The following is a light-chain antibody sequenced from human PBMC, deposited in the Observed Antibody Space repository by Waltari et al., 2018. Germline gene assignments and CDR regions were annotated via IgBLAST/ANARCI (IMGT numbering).Light chain of an antibody. Sequence: DIVLTQSPGTLSLAPGESATVSCRASETIANSFLAWYQQQPAQPPRLLMYLGSHRASGHPDRFRGSGSGAEFTLTITGLEPEDFALYFCQQYVTSPTTFGQGTRLDMK. CDR1: ETIANSF. J-gene: IGKJ5*01. CDR2: LGS. CDR3: QQYVTSPTT. V-gene: IGKV3-20*01.